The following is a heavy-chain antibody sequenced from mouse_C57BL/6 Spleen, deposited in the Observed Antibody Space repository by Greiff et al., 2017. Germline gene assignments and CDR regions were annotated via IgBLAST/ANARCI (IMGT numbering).Heavy chain of an antibody. CDR3: ARPTSTVVASYWYFDV. J-gene: IGHJ1*03. Sequence: EVQRVESGGDLVKPGGSLKLSCAASGFTFSSYGMSWVRQTPDKRLEWVATISSGGSYTYYPDSVKGRFTISRDNAKNTLYLQMSRLKSEDTAMXYCARPTSTVVASYWYFDVWGTGTTVTVSS. CDR1: GFTFSSYG. CDR2: ISSGGSYT. D-gene: IGHD1-1*01. V-gene: IGHV5-6*01.